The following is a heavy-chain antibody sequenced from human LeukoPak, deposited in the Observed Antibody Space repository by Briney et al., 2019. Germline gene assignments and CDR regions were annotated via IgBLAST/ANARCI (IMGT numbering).Heavy chain of an antibody. CDR1: GFTFSTYN. D-gene: IGHD3-16*02. Sequence: PGGSLRLSCAASGFTFSTYNLNWVRQAPGKGLEWVSSISVSSNYIYYADSVKGRFTISRDNAQNSLYLQMNSLRAEDTAVYYCTRRLRLGELSSLGSFDSWGQGTLVTVSS. J-gene: IGHJ4*02. CDR3: TRRLRLGELSSLGSFDS. CDR2: ISVSSNYI. V-gene: IGHV3-21*01.